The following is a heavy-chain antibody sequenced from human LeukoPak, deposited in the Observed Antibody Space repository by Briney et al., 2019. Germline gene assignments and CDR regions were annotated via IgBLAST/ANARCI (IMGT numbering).Heavy chain of an antibody. CDR3: ARMTTVTSFDY. D-gene: IGHD4-17*01. J-gene: IGHJ4*02. V-gene: IGHV4-61*08. CDR2: IYYSGSI. Sequence: PSETLSLTCTVSGGSISSGGYYWSWIRQHPGKGLEWIGNIYYSGSINDNPSLKSRVTISVDTSKNQFSLKLSSVTAADTAVYYCARMTTVTSFDYWGQGTLVTVSS. CDR1: GGSISSGGYY.